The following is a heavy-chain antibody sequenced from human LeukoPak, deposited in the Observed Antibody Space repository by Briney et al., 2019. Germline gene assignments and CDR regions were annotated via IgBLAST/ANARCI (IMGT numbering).Heavy chain of an antibody. CDR2: ISYDGSNK. CDR1: GFTFSSYA. Sequence: GGSLRLSCAASGFTFSSYAMHWVRQAPGKGLEWVAVISYDGSNKYYAGSVKGRFTISRDNSKNTLYLQMNSLRAEDTAVYYCARGNDYGDYVGRPEFDYWGQGTLDTVSS. V-gene: IGHV3-30-3*01. J-gene: IGHJ4*02. D-gene: IGHD4-17*01. CDR3: ARGNDYGDYVGRPEFDY.